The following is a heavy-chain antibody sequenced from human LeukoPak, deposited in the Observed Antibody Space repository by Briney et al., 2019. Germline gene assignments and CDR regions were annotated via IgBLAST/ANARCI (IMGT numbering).Heavy chain of an antibody. D-gene: IGHD6-19*01. CDR2: IRCSSSTT. J-gene: IGHJ4*02. CDR3: ATINSGYGTGWYGGDGY. Sequence: GGSLRLSCAASGFTFSSYSMNWVRQAPGKGLEGVSCIRCSSSTTHYADSVKGRFTISRDNSKNTLYLQMNSLKVEDTAVYYCATINSGYGTGWYGGDGYWGQGTLVTVSS. CDR1: GFTFSSYS. V-gene: IGHV3-48*01.